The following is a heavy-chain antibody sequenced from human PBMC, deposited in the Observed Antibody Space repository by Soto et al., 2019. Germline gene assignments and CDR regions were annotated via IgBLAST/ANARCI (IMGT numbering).Heavy chain of an antibody. CDR1: GVSFSGYY. CDR3: ARGGDIVVVVAATFAGNWFDP. D-gene: IGHD2-15*01. V-gene: IGHV4-34*01. CDR2: INHSGST. J-gene: IGHJ5*02. Sequence: PSETLSLTCAVYGVSFSGYYWSWIRQPPGKGLERIGEINHSGSTNYNPSLKSRVTISVDPSKNQFSLKLSSVTAADTAVYYCARGGDIVVVVAATFAGNWFDPWGQGTLVTVSS.